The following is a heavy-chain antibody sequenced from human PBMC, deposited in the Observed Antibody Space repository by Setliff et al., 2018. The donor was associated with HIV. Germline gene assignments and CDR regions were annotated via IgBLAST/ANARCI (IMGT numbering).Heavy chain of an antibody. Sequence: LSLTCTVSGDSISIYYWSWIRQPPGKGLEWIGYIYYTGITTYNPSLKSRVTISVDTSKNQFSLKLSSVTAADTAVYYCARGGYYDILTGYSNGFDYWGQGTQVTVSS. V-gene: IGHV4-59*01. CDR2: IYYTGIT. CDR1: GDSISIYY. J-gene: IGHJ4*02. CDR3: ARGGYYDILTGYSNGFDY. D-gene: IGHD3-9*01.